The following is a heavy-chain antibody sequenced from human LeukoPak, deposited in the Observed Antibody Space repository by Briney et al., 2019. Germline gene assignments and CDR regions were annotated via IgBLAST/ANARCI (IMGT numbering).Heavy chain of an antibody. CDR3: AREVVVTAYGPGLFDY. Sequence: PSETLSLTCTVSGGSISSYYWSWIRQPAGKGLEWIGRIYTSGSTNYNPSLKSRVTISVDTSKNQFSLKLSSVTAADTAVYYCAREVVVTAYGPGLFDYWGQGTLVTVSS. CDR2: IYTSGST. V-gene: IGHV4-4*07. CDR1: GGSISSYY. D-gene: IGHD2-21*02. J-gene: IGHJ4*02.